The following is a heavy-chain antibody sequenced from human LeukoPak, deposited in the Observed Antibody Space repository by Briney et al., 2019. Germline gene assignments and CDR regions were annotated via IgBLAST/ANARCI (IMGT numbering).Heavy chain of an antibody. V-gene: IGHV4-34*01. CDR2: INHSGTT. D-gene: IGHD3-22*01. CDR3: ARSSIYYDSSGYRI. J-gene: IGHJ4*02. Sequence: PSETLSLTCAVYGGSFSGYCGSWIRQPPGKGLEWIGEINHSGTTNYNPSLKSRVTISVDTSKNQFSLKLSSVTAADTAVYYCARSSIYYDSSGYRIWGQGTLVTVSS. CDR1: GGSFSGYC.